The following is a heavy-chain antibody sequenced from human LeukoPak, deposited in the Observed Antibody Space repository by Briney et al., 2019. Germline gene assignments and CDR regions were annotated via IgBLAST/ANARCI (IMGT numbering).Heavy chain of an antibody. CDR3: ARWSLLETIYNTAWPYFFDY. D-gene: IGHD1-14*01. CDR1: GFTFSTYG. Sequence: PGGSLRLSCAASGFTFSTYGMRWVRQAPGKGLEWVAVISYDGANKYYADSVKGRFTISRDSSKTTLYLQMNSLRVEDTAVYYCARWSLLETIYNTAWPYFFDYWGQGTLVTVSS. CDR2: ISYDGANK. J-gene: IGHJ4*02. V-gene: IGHV3-30*03.